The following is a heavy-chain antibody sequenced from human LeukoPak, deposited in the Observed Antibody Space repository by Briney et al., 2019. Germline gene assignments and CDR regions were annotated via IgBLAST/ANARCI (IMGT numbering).Heavy chain of an antibody. V-gene: IGHV4-38-2*02. CDR1: GYSISNGCY. CDR2: IYHSGNT. D-gene: IGHD3-16*02. CDR3: ARDLMRTAGYRLDY. Sequence: SETLSLTRTVSGYSISNGCYWGWIRQPPGQGLEWIGSIYHSGNTYYNPSLKSRVTISVDTSKNQFSLKLSSVTAADTAVYYCARDLMRTAGYRLDYWGQGTLVTVSS. J-gene: IGHJ4*02.